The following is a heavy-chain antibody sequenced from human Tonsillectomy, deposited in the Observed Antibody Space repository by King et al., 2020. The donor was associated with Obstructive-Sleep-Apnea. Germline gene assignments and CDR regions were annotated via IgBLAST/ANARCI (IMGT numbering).Heavy chain of an antibody. V-gene: IGHV4-59*08. CDR1: GGSIGSYH. Sequence: VQLQESGPGLVKPSETLSLTCTVSGGSIGSYHWSWIRQPPGKGLEWIGYIYYSGSTNYNPSLKSRLTISVDTSKNQFSLKLNSVTAADTAVYYCARLSYGVTRPYWFDPWGQGTLVTVSS. CDR2: IYYSGST. CDR3: ARLSYGVTRPYWFDP. D-gene: IGHD2-21*02. J-gene: IGHJ5*02.